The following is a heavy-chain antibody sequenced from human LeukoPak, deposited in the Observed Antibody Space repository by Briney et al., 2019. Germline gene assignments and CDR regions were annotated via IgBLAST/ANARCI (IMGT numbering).Heavy chain of an antibody. CDR1: GFTFSTYA. J-gene: IGHJ3*02. D-gene: IGHD2-8*01. Sequence: GGSLRLSCAASGFTFSTYAMSWVRQAPGKGLEWVSSIRGSGGGTFYADSVKGRFTISKDNSKNTVYLQMNSLRAEDTAVYYCAKDRRGYCTNGICYEGGHAFDIWGQGTMVTVSS. CDR3: AKDRRGYCTNGICYEGGHAFDI. CDR2: IRGSGGGT. V-gene: IGHV3-23*01.